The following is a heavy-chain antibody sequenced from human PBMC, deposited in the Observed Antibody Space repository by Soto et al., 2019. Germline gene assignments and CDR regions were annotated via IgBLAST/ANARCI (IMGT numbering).Heavy chain of an antibody. J-gene: IGHJ4*02. CDR1: GGSISNYY. D-gene: IGHD2-15*01. CDR3: ARASVGPPGGGSWIMPFDY. Sequence: SETLSLTCTVSGGSISNYYLSWMRQPAGKGLEWIGRIYTGGSTNYNPSLKSRVTMSTDTSKNQFSLRLTSVTAADTAVYYCARASVGPPGGGSWIMPFDYWGQGALVIVYS. V-gene: IGHV4-4*07. CDR2: IYTGGST.